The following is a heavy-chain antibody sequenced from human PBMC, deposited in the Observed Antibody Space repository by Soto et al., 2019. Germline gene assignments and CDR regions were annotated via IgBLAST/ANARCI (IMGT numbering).Heavy chain of an antibody. CDR1: GGSFSGYY. V-gene: IGHV4-34*01. CDR3: ARYSPFVCRYCSSTSRFDP. J-gene: IGHJ5*02. CDR2: INHSGST. D-gene: IGHD2-2*01. Sequence: PSETLSLTCAVYGGSFSGYYWSWIRQPPGKGLEWIGEINHSGSTNYNPSLKSRVTISVDTSKNQFSLKLSSVTAADTAVYYCARYSPFVCRYCSSTSRFDPWGQGTLVTVSS.